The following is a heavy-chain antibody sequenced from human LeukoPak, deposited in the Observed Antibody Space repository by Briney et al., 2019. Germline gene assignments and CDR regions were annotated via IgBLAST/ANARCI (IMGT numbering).Heavy chain of an antibody. V-gene: IGHV1-69*04. CDR1: GGTFSSYA. CDR2: IIPILGIA. Sequence: GASVKVSCKASGGTFSSYAISWVRQAPGQGLEWMGRIIPILGIANYAQKFQGRVTITADKSTSTAYMELSSLRSEDTAVYYCARERITMVRGVIVPYYYYGMDVWGQGTTVTVSS. CDR3: ARERITMVRGVIVPYYYYGMDV. J-gene: IGHJ6*02. D-gene: IGHD3-10*01.